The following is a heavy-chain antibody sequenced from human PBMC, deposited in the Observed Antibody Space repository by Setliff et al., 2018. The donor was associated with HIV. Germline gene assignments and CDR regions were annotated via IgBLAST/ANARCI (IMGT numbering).Heavy chain of an antibody. CDR2: IYPDDSDT. J-gene: IGHJ3*01. CDR3: ARPQYHQSSDAYDS. Sequence: GESLKISCTGSGYRFTNYWIAWVRQVPGKGLEWMGIIYPDDSDTRYNPSFQGQVIISVDKSINTAYLQWSSLKASDTAMYYCARPQYHQSSDAYDSWGQGTMVTVSS. CDR1: GYRFTNYW. V-gene: IGHV5-51*01. D-gene: IGHD3-10*01.